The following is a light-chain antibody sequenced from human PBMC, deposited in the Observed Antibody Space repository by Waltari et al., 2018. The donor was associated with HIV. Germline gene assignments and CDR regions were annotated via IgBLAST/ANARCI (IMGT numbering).Light chain of an antibody. CDR2: EAS. Sequence: DIQMTQSPSTLSASVGDRVTISCRASQTISTWLAWYQQKPGKAPRFLIYEASSLESGVPSRFSGSGSGTEFTLTISSQQPDDFATYYCQQYHTYPRTFGQGTKVDIK. V-gene: IGKV1-5*03. CDR3: QQYHTYPRT. J-gene: IGKJ1*01. CDR1: QTISTW.